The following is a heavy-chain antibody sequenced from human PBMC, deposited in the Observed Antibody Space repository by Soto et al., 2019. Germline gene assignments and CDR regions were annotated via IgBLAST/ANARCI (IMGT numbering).Heavy chain of an antibody. CDR2: IYYSGST. CDR3: ARDKDIWLRRGGFDP. Sequence: RWETLSLTCTVSGDSIKNYYWNWIRQSPGKGLEWIGYIYYSGSTNYNPSLKSRVTISVDTSKNQISLMLKSVTAADTAVYYCARDKDIWLRRGGFDPWGQGVLVTVSS. CDR1: GDSIKNYY. V-gene: IGHV4-59*01. D-gene: IGHD3-10*01. J-gene: IGHJ5*02.